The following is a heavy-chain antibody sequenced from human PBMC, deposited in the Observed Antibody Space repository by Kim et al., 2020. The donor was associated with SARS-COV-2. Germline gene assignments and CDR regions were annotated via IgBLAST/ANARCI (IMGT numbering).Heavy chain of an antibody. V-gene: IGHV4-39*01. Sequence: SETLSLTCTVSGGSFSTSSYYWDWIRQPPGKGLEWIGGFYYTGTMYFNPSLKSRVTISVDTSKKQFSLKLASVTASDTAVYYCARRLRGDGPPGYWGQGT. D-gene: IGHD3-16*01. J-gene: IGHJ4*02. CDR1: GGSFSTSSYY. CDR2: FYYTGTM. CDR3: ARRLRGDGPPGY.